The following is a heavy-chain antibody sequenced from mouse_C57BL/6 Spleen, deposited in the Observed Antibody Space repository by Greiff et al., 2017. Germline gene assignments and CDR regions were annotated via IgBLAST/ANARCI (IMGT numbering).Heavy chain of an antibody. CDR1: GYAFTNYL. CDR2: INPGSGGT. J-gene: IGHJ1*03. D-gene: IGHD4-1*01. CDR3: ARWTGTDWYFDV. Sequence: VQGVESGAELVRPGTSVKVSCKASGYAFTNYLIEWVKQRPGQGLEWIGVINPGSGGTNYNEKFKGKATLTADKSSSTAYMQLSSLTSEDSAVYFCARWTGTDWYFDVWGTGTTVTVSS. V-gene: IGHV1-54*01.